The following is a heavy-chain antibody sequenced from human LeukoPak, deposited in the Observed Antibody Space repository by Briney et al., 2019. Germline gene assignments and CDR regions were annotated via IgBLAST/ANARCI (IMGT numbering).Heavy chain of an antibody. CDR3: ARDAYSSGWSYFDY. CDR1: RFTFSSYA. D-gene: IGHD6-19*01. CDR2: ISYDGGHK. V-gene: IGHV3-30*04. J-gene: IGHJ4*02. Sequence: GGSLRLSCAASRFTFSSYAMHWVRQAPGKGLEWVAVISYDGGHKYYADSVKGRFTISRDNSKYTLYLQMNSLRAEDTALYYCARDAYSSGWSYFDYWGQGTLVTVSS.